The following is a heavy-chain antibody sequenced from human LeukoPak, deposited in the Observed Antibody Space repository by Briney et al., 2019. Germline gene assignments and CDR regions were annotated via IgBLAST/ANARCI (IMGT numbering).Heavy chain of an antibody. V-gene: IGHV3-9*01. D-gene: IGHD3-10*01. CDR3: AKDRWGSGSYTKDYYYYYGMDV. Sequence: PGRSLRLSCAASGFTFDDYAMHWVRQAPGKGLEWVSGISWNSGSIGYADSVKGRFTISRDNAKNSLYLQMNSLRAEDTALYYCAKDRWGSGSYTKDYYYYYGMDVWGQGTTVTVSS. CDR1: GFTFDDYA. CDR2: ISWNSGSI. J-gene: IGHJ6*02.